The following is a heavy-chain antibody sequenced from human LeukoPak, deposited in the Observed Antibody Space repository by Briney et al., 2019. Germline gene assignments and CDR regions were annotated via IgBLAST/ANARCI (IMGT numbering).Heavy chain of an antibody. V-gene: IGHV1-69*13. CDR1: GGTFSSYA. D-gene: IGHD6-13*01. CDR3: AREGGRPGYSSSWYDY. CDR2: IIPIFGTA. J-gene: IGHJ4*02. Sequence: SVKVSCKASGGTFSSYAISWVRQAPGQGLEWMGGIIPIFGTANYAQKSQGRVTITADESTSAAYMELSSLRSEDTAVYYCAREGGRPGYSSSWYDYWGQGTLVTVSS.